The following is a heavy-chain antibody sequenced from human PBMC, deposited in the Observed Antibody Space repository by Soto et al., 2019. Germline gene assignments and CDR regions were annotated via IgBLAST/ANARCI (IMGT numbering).Heavy chain of an antibody. CDR2: IYSSGST. CDR1: VGSINNYY. V-gene: IGHV4-59*01. D-gene: IGHD2-15*01. J-gene: IGHJ4*02. Sequence: KTSETLSLTCTFSVGSINNYYWSCIRQPPGKSLEWIGYIYSSGSTNYNPSLKSRVTILVDTSKNQFSLKLSSVTAADTAVYYCARDNPSYGGNCLEYWGQGTLVIVSS. CDR3: ARDNPSYGGNCLEY.